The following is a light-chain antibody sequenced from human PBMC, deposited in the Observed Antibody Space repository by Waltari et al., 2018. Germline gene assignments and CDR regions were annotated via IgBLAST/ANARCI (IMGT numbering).Light chain of an antibody. V-gene: IGLV4-69*01. J-gene: IGLJ3*02. CDR2: VKGDSSH. CDR3: QTWGGGIRV. CDR1: SGDTNNG. Sequence: QIVLTQPPSVSAAPGASVKLTCTLTSGDTNNGIAWYQQQPKKGPRFLMEVKGDSSHGKADDIPGRVAVTSSGADPCLTISSLQSEDETVYYCQTWGGGIRVFGGGNKVTVL.